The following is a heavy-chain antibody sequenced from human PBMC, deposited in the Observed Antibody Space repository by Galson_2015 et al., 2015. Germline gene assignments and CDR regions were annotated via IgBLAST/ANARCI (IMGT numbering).Heavy chain of an antibody. CDR1: GFTFTSFA. CDR3: ANFGFCTGGSCPDRGH. Sequence: SLRLSCAASGFTFTSFAMYWVRQAPGKGLQWVSSISDAGGTTHYADSVRGRFTISRDNSRNTLYLQMNSLRAEDTAVYYCANFGFCTGGSCPDRGHWGQGTLATVSS. CDR2: ISDAGGTT. V-gene: IGHV3-23*01. D-gene: IGHD2-15*01. J-gene: IGHJ4*02.